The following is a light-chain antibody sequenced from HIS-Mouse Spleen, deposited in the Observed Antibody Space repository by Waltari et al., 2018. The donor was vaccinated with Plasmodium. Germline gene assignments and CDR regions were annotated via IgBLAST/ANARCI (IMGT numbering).Light chain of an antibody. CDR2: GAS. CDR3: QQYNNWSFT. CDR1: PSVSSN. J-gene: IGKJ3*01. V-gene: IGKV3-15*01. Sequence: EIVMTQSPATLSVSPGERANLPCRASPSVSSNLAWYQQKPGQAPRLLIYGASTRATGIPARFSGSGSGTEFTLTISSLQSEDFAVYYCQQYNNWSFTFGPGTKVDIK.